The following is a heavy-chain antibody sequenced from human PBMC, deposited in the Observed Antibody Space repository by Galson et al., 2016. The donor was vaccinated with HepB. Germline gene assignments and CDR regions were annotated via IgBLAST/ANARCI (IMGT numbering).Heavy chain of an antibody. V-gene: IGHV1-18*01. CDR1: GYSFTHNG. D-gene: IGHD2-15*01. CDR2: ISTYNGDT. Sequence: QSGAEVKKPGASVKVSCKATGYSFTHNGISWVRQAPGQGLEWMGWISTYNGDTKYAQNLQGRVTMTTDTSTSTAYMELRSLRSDDTAVYYCARDCSGGSCKFDYWGQGTLVTVSS. J-gene: IGHJ4*02. CDR3: ARDCSGGSCKFDY.